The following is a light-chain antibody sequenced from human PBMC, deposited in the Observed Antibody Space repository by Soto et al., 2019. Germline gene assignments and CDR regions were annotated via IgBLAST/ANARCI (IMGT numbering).Light chain of an antibody. CDR2: AAS. V-gene: IGKV1-17*03. CDR1: QGISNY. CDR3: LHHHSSPLT. J-gene: IGKJ4*01. Sequence: DIQMTQSPSAMSASVGDRVIITCRASQGISNYLAWFQQKPGKVPERLIYAASNLQSGVPSRFSGSGSGTDFTLTISSPQPEDFATYYCLHHHSSPLTFGGGTKVEIK.